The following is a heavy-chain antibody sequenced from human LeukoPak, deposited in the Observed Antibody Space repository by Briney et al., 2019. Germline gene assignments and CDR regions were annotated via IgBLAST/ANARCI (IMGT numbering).Heavy chain of an antibody. J-gene: IGHJ4*02. CDR1: GFTSSDYY. CDR3: ARGVLWSGYFYFDY. D-gene: IGHD3-3*01. V-gene: IGHV3-72*01. Sequence: PGGSLRLSCAVSGFTSSDYYMDWVRQAPGKGLEWVGRIRKKANSYTTEYAASVKGRFTISRDDSKNSLYLQMNSLKAEDTAMYYCARGVLWSGYFYFDYWGQGTLVTVSS. CDR2: IRKKANSYTT.